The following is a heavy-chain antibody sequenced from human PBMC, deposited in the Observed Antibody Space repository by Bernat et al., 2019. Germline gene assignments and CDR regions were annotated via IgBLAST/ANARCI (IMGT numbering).Heavy chain of an antibody. Sequence: EVQLVESGGGLVQPGGSRRLSCVGSGFSFSSYWMTWVRQPPGKGLEWVDSINEDGSEEQYVDSVKGRFTISRDNTKNSLYLQMNSLRVEDTAVFYCAKRPGYQIGMEVWGQGTTVTVSS. D-gene: IGHD6-13*01. V-gene: IGHV3-7*01. J-gene: IGHJ6*02. CDR3: AKRPGYQIGMEV. CDR2: INEDGSEE. CDR1: GFSFSSYW.